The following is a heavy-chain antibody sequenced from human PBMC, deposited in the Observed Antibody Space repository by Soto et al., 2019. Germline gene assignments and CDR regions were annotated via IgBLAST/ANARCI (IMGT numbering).Heavy chain of an antibody. CDR3: ARANSVDAY. CDR1: GFAFSGYW. V-gene: IGHV3-7*01. CDR2: IKQDGSEK. D-gene: IGHD2-21*01. J-gene: IGHJ4*02. Sequence: EVQLVESGGDLVQPGGSLRLSCAASGFAFSGYWMSWVRQAPGKGLEGVANIKQDGSEKYYVDSVKGRFTISRDNAKNSLYLQMNSLRVEATAVYYCARANSVDAYWGQGTLVTVSS.